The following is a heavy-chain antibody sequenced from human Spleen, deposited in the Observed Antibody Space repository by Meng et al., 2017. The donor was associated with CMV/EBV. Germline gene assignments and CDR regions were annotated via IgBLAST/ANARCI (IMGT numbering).Heavy chain of an antibody. CDR1: GFTFSSYG. J-gene: IGHJ3*02. CDR2: IWYDGSNK. Sequence: GGSLRLSCAASGFTFSSYGMHWVRQAPGKGLEWVAVIWYDGSNKYYADSVKGRFTISRDNSKNTLYLQMNSLRAEDTAVYYCARRVVPAAIDIWGQGTMVTVSS. CDR3: ARRVVPAAIDI. V-gene: IGHV3-30*19. D-gene: IGHD2-2*01.